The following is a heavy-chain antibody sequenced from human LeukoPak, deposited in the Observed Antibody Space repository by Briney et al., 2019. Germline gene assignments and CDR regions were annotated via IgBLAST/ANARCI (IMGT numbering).Heavy chain of an antibody. CDR1: GYTFTNRA. J-gene: IGHJ6*04. CDR3: AGDCSGGSCYPSGMDV. Sequence: ASVKVSCKASGYTFTNRALHWVRQAPGQRLEWMGWINTGDGNTKYSQKFQGRVTITRDTSATTAYMELSSLTSEDTAVYYCAGDCSGGSCYPSGMDVWGKGTTVTVSS. CDR2: INTGDGNT. V-gene: IGHV1-3*04. D-gene: IGHD2-15*01.